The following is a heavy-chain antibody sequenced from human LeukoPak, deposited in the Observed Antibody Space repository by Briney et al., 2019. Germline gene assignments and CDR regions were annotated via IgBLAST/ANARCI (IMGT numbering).Heavy chain of an antibody. CDR1: GFTFSSYS. Sequence: PGRSLRLSCAASGFTFSSYSMNWVRQAPGKGLEWVSSISSSSSYIYYADSVKGRFTISRDNAKNSLYLQMNSLRAEDTAVYYCARASGPRRNALDIWGQGTMVTVSS. CDR2: ISSSSSYI. V-gene: IGHV3-21*01. D-gene: IGHD6-19*01. CDR3: ARASGPRRNALDI. J-gene: IGHJ3*02.